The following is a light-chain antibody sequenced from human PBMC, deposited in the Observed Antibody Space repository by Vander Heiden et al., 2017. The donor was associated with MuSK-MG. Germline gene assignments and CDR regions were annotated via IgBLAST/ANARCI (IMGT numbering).Light chain of an antibody. J-gene: IGLJ1*01. CDR1: SSDVGGYDH. V-gene: IGLV2-11*01. CDR2: DVN. Sequence: QSALTQPRAVSGSPGQSVTVPCTGTSSDVGGYDHVSWFQHAGKAPKLMSYDVNKRPSGVPARFSGSKSGNTASLTISGLQAEDEADYYCCSDSDTDTYVFGTETKVTVL. CDR3: CSDSDTDTYV.